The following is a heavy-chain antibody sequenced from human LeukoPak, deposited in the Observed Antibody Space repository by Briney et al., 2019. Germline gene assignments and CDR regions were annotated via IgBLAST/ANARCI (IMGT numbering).Heavy chain of an antibody. CDR2: IIPIFGIA. CDR1: GGTFSSYA. D-gene: IGHD6-13*01. Sequence: SVKVSCRASGGTFSSYAISWVRQAPGQGLEWMGRIIPIFGIANYAQKFQGRVTITADKSTSTAYMELSSLRSEDTAVYYCARAGSSSWLGVDYWGQGTLVTVSS. V-gene: IGHV1-69*04. J-gene: IGHJ4*02. CDR3: ARAGSSSWLGVDY.